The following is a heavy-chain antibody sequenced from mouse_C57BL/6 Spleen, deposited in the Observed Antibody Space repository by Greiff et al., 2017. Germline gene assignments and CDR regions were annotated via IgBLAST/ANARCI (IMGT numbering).Heavy chain of an antibody. J-gene: IGHJ2*01. D-gene: IGHD1-1*01. Sequence: EVQLQQSGPELVKPGASVKISCKASGYSFTDYNMNWVKQSNGKSLEWIGVINPNYGTTSYNQKFKGKATLTVDQSSSTAYMQLNSLTSEDSAVYFCARFITTVVATGNFDYWGQGTTLTVSS. CDR3: ARFITTVVATGNFDY. CDR2: INPNYGTT. CDR1: GYSFTDYN. V-gene: IGHV1-39*01.